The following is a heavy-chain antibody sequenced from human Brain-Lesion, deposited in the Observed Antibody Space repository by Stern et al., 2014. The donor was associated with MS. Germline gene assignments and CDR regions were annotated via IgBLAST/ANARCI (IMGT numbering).Heavy chain of an antibody. CDR1: GFSFSTYA. V-gene: IGHV3-23*04. CDR2: TRGRGGPT. J-gene: IGHJ1*01. CDR3: AEWPHHIAVAGTRYFQH. D-gene: IGHD6-19*01. Sequence: EVQLVESGGGLVQPGGSLRLSCAASGFSFSTYAMSWVRQTPGKGLQWVSVTRGRGGPTYYADSVKGRFTISRDNSKNTLYLQMDSLRADDTAVYYCAEWPHHIAVAGTRYFQHWGQGTLVTVSS.